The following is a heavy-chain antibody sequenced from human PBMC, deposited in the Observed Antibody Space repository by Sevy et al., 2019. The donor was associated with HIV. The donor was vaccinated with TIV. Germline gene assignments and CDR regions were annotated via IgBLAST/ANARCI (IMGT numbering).Heavy chain of an antibody. CDR1: GFTFGDYC. V-gene: IGHV3-49*04. CDR2: LKSDVYGGTV. CDR3: TRWKAAQSIFDY. D-gene: IGHD6-13*01. J-gene: IGHJ4*02. Sequence: GESLKISCTASGFTFGDYCMSWVRHAPGKGLEWVAFLKSDVYGGTVDHAASVRGRFVISRDDSKTIAYLQMNDLKTEDTGVYYCTRWKAAQSIFDYWGQGAWSPSPQ.